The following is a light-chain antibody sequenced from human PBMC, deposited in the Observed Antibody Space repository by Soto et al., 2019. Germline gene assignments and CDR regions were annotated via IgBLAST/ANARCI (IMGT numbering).Light chain of an antibody. CDR3: QQSYGPPLT. J-gene: IGKJ4*01. CDR1: QSISNY. Sequence: DMEMTQSPSSLSASVGDRVTITCRASQSISNYLNWYQHKPGKVPKLLIYAASSLQSGVPTRFSGSGSGPDFTLTINSLKPEDFATYYCQQSYGPPLTFGGGTKIEIK. V-gene: IGKV1-39*01. CDR2: AAS.